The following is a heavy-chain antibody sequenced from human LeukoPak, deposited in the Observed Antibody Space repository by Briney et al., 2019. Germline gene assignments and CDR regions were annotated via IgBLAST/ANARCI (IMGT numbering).Heavy chain of an antibody. J-gene: IGHJ4*02. CDR1: GGSIRSYY. Sequence: PSETLSLTCTVSGGSIRSYYWSWIRQSPGKGLEWIGYIYYSGSTNYNPPLKSRVTISLDTPKNQFSLNLSSVTAADTAVYFCARLTNYDYVWGSYRYIGNYFQYWGQGTLVTVSS. CDR3: ARLTNYDYVWGSYRYIGNYFQY. D-gene: IGHD3-16*02. CDR2: IYYSGST. V-gene: IGHV4-59*01.